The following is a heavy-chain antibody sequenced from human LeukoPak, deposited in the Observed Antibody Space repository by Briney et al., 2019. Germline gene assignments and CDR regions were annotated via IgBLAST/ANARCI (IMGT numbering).Heavy chain of an antibody. Sequence: PGGSLRLSCAASGFIFSSYAMSWVRQAPGKGLEWVSSISGDGGSTYYADSLKGRLTISRDNSKNTLYLQMNSLRAEDTAVYYCAKDLTHIVVVTAPADAFDIWGQGTMVTVSS. D-gene: IGHD2-21*02. CDR2: ISGDGGST. CDR1: GFIFSSYA. CDR3: AKDLTHIVVVTAPADAFDI. J-gene: IGHJ3*02. V-gene: IGHV3-23*01.